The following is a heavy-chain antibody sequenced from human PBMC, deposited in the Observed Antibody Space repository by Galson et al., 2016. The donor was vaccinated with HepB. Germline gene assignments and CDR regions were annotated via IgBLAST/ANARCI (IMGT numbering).Heavy chain of an antibody. J-gene: IGHJ4*02. CDR1: GFTFSSHR. D-gene: IGHD4-23*01. CDR2: ITIDGSTT. Sequence: SLRLSCAASGFTFSSHRMHWVRQAPGKGLVWVSHITIDGSTTTYADSVKGRFTISRDNAKNTLYLQMNSLRAEDTAVYYCAIDLWRGGRIDYWGQGTLVTVSS. V-gene: IGHV3-74*01. CDR3: AIDLWRGGRIDY.